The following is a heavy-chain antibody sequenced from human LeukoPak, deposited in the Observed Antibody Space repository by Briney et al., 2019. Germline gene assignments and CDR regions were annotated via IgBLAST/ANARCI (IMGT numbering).Heavy chain of an antibody. CDR3: ARDPKWELSGTAGF. J-gene: IGHJ4*02. CDR2: ISSSGSTI. CDR1: GFTFSDYY. D-gene: IGHD1-26*01. Sequence: PGGSLRLSCAASGFTFSDYYMSWIRQAPGKGLEWVSYISSSGSTIYYADSVKGRFTISRDNAKNSLYLQMNSLRAEDTAVYYCARDPKWELSGTAGFWGQGTLVTVSS. V-gene: IGHV3-11*01.